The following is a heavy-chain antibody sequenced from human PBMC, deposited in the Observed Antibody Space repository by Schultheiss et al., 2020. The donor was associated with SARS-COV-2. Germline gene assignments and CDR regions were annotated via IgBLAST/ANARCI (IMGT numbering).Heavy chain of an antibody. D-gene: IGHD3-22*01. J-gene: IGHJ4*02. CDR1: GYTFTSYG. V-gene: IGHV1-18*01. Sequence: ASVKVSCKASGYTFTSYGISWVRQAPGQGLEWMGWISAYNGNTNYAQKLQGRVTMTTDTSTSTAYMELRSLRSEDTAVYYCAVQGPYYYDSSGYYGYFDYWGQGTLVTVSS. CDR2: ISAYNGNT. CDR3: AVQGPYYYDSSGYYGYFDY.